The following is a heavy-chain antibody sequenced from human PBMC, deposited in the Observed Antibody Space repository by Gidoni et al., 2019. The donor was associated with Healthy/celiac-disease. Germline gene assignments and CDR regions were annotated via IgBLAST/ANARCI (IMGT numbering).Heavy chain of an antibody. J-gene: IGHJ6*02. D-gene: IGHD5-12*01. V-gene: IGHV3-30-3*01. CDR3: ARDKERWLQLGDYYYGMDV. CDR2: ISYDGSNK. Sequence: QVQLVESGGGVVQPGRSLRLSCAASGFPFRSYALPWVRQAPGKGLEWVAVISYDGSNKYYADSVKGRFTISRDNSKNTLYLQMNSLRAEDTAVYYCARDKERWLQLGDYYYGMDVWGQGTTVTVSS. CDR1: GFPFRSYA.